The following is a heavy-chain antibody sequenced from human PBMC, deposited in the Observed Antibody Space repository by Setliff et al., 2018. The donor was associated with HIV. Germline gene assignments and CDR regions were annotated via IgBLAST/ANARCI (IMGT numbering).Heavy chain of an antibody. J-gene: IGHJ4*02. D-gene: IGHD5-12*01. CDR1: GFTFSSYA. Sequence: SLKISCSASGFTFSSYAMHWVRQAPGKGLEYVSAISSNGGSTYYADSVKGRFTISRDNSKNTLYLQMSSLRAEDTAVYYCVKDRRPLEMATYLLDYWGQGTLVTVSS. V-gene: IGHV3-64D*09. CDR3: VKDRRPLEMATYLLDY. CDR2: ISSNGGST.